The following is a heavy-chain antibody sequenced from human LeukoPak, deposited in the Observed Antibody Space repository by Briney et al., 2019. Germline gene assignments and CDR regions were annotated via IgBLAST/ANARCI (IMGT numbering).Heavy chain of an antibody. V-gene: IGHV3-23*01. CDR1: GFTFSSYA. Sequence: GGSLRLSCTASGFTFSSYAMSWVRQAPGKGLEWVSAISGSGGSTYYADSVKGRFTISRDNSKNTLYLQMNSLRAEDTAVYYCAHGSGSLTPFDYWGQGTLVTVSS. J-gene: IGHJ4*02. D-gene: IGHD3-10*01. CDR3: AHGSGSLTPFDY. CDR2: ISGSGGST.